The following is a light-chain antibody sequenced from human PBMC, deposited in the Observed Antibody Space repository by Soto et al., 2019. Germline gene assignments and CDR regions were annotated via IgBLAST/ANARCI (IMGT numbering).Light chain of an antibody. CDR1: QSISSY. CDR3: QQSYSTFSIT. J-gene: IGKJ5*01. Sequence: DIQMTQSPSSLSASVGDRVTITCRASQSISSYLNWYQQKPGKAPKLLIYAASSLQSGVPSRFSGSGSGTDFTLTISSLQPEDFATYYCQQSYSTFSITFGQGTRREIK. V-gene: IGKV1-39*01. CDR2: AAS.